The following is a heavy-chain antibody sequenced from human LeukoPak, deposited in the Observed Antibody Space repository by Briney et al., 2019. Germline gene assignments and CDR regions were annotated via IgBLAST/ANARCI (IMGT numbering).Heavy chain of an antibody. CDR2: IDYSGST. V-gene: IGHV4-59*01. D-gene: IGHD5-18*01. CDR1: GGSISSYY. CDR3: ARIVDTAMDALYYFDY. J-gene: IGHJ4*02. Sequence: SETLSLTCTVSGGSISSYYWSWLRQPPGKGLEWIGYIDYSGSTNYNPSLKSRVTISVDTSKNQFSLKLSSVTAADTAVYYCARIVDTAMDALYYFDYWGQGTLVTVSS.